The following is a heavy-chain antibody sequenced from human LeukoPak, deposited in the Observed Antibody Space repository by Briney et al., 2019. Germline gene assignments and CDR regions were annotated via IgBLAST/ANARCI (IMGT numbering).Heavy chain of an antibody. CDR1: GYTFTGYG. CDR2: ISAYNGNT. CDR3: ASRVYMVRGVLDAFDI. J-gene: IGHJ3*02. Sequence: ASVKVSCKASGYTFTGYGISWVRQAPGQGLEWMGWISAYNGNTNYAQKLQGRVTMTTDTSTSTAYMELRSLRSDDTAVYYCASRVYMVRGVLDAFDIWGQGTMVTVSS. D-gene: IGHD3-10*01. V-gene: IGHV1-18*01.